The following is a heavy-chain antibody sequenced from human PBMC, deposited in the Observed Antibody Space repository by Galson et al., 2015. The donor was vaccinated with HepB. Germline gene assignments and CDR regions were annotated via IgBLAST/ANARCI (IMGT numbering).Heavy chain of an antibody. Sequence: SLRLSCAASGFTFRSYGMHWVRQSPGTGLEWVATISYDGSNKYYADSVKGRFTISRDNSKKTLYRDMHILRVEDAALYYCVKVYSAYDQRDHWGQGTLVTVSS. CDR2: ISYDGSNK. CDR1: GFTFRSYG. CDR3: VKVYSAYDQRDH. D-gene: IGHD5-12*01. J-gene: IGHJ4*02. V-gene: IGHV3-30*18.